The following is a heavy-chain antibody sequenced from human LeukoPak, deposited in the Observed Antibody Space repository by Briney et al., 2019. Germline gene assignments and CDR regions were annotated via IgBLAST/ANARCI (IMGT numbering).Heavy chain of an antibody. Sequence: GGSLRLSCAASGFTFSSYSMNWVRQAPGKGLEWVSSISSSSSYIYYADSVKGRFTISRDNAKNSLYLQMNSLRAEDTAMYYCAMDLSYGEYGDYYYYMDVWGKGTTVTASS. CDR3: AMDLSYGEYGDYYYYMDV. CDR2: ISSSSSYI. V-gene: IGHV3-21*01. J-gene: IGHJ6*03. D-gene: IGHD4-17*01. CDR1: GFTFSSYS.